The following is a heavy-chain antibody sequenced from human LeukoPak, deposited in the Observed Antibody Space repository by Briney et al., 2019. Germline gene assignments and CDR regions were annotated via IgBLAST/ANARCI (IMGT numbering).Heavy chain of an antibody. CDR3: ATVGCSSTSCYLGYMDV. Sequence: ASVKVSCKVSGYTLTELSMHWVRQAPGKGPEWMGGFDPEDGETIYAQKFQGRVTMTEDTSTDTAYMELSSLRSEDTAVYYCATVGCSSTSCYLGYMDVWGKGTTVTVSS. V-gene: IGHV1-24*01. J-gene: IGHJ6*03. CDR2: FDPEDGET. CDR1: GYTLTELS. D-gene: IGHD2-2*01.